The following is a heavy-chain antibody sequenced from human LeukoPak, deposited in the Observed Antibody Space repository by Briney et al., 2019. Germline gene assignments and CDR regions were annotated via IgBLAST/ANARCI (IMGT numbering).Heavy chain of an antibody. J-gene: IGHJ3*02. V-gene: IGHV4-34*01. Sequence: SETLSLTCAVYGGSFSGYYWSWIRQPPGKGLEWIGEINHSGSTNYNPSLKSRVTISVDTSKNQFSLKLSSVTAADTAVYYCARFAYAFDIWGQGTMVTVSS. CDR2: INHSGST. CDR1: GGSFSGYY. CDR3: ARFAYAFDI.